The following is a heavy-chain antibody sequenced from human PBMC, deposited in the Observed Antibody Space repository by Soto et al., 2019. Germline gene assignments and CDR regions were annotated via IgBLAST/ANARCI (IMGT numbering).Heavy chain of an antibody. CDR2: MSFDGSNK. J-gene: IGHJ6*02. V-gene: IGHV3-30*18. Sequence: PGGSLRLSCAASGFTFRSYGMHWVRQAPGKGLEWVALMSFDGSNKYYADSVRGRFTISSDNSKSTLYLQMDILRPEDTAVYYCAKEFGWELQMSHPYCNSGMHVSGQGTTVTVYS. CDR3: AKEFGWELQMSHPYCNSGMHV. D-gene: IGHD2-21*02. CDR1: GFTFRSYG.